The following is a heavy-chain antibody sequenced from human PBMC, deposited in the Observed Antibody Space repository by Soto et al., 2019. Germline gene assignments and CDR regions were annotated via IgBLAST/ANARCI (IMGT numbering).Heavy chain of an antibody. V-gene: IGHV4-34*01. CDR2: INHSGST. CDR3: ARGPRIAARFYIY. Sequence: KSSETLSLTCAVYGGSFSGYYCIWSRQPPGKGLEWIGEINHSGSTNYNPSLKSRVTISVDTSKNQFSLRLSSVTAADTAVYYCARGPRIAARFYIYWGQGTLVTVSS. CDR1: GGSFSGYY. J-gene: IGHJ4*02. D-gene: IGHD6-6*01.